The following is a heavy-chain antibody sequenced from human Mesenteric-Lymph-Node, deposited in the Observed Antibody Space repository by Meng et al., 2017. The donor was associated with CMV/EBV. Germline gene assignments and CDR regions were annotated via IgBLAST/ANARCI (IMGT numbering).Heavy chain of an antibody. D-gene: IGHD4-17*01. CDR2: ISGSGGST. Sequence: GESLKISCAASGFTFSSYAMSWVRRAPGKGLEWVSAISGSGGSTYYADSVKGRFTISRDNSKNTLYLQMNSLRAEDTAVYYCAKASTVTDYYYYGMDVWGQGTTVTVSS. CDR3: AKASTVTDYYYYGMDV. J-gene: IGHJ6*02. CDR1: GFTFSSYA. V-gene: IGHV3-23*01.